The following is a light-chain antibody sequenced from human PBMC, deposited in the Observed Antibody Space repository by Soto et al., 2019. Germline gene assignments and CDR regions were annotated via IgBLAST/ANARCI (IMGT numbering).Light chain of an antibody. CDR2: EVS. CDR1: SSDVGRYNY. J-gene: IGLJ1*01. Sequence: QSVLTQPPSASGSPGQSVTISCTGTSSDVGRYNYVSWYQQYPGKAPKLMISEVSRRPSGVPDRFSGSKSGNTASLTISGLQAEDEADYYCSSYAATSYVFGTGTKVTVL. CDR3: SSYAATSYV. V-gene: IGLV2-8*01.